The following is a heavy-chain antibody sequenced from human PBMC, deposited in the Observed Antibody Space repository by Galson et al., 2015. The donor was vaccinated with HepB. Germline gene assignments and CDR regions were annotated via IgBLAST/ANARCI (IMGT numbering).Heavy chain of an antibody. V-gene: IGHV4-59*01. CDR3: ARDVGTLFDY. CDR2: IYYSGST. CDR1: GGSISSYY. Sequence: ETLSLTCTVSGGSISSYYWSWIRQPPGKGLEWIGYIYYSGSTNYNPSLKSRVTISVDTSKNQFSLKLSSVTAADTAVYYCARDVGTLFDYWGQGTLVTVSS. J-gene: IGHJ4*02.